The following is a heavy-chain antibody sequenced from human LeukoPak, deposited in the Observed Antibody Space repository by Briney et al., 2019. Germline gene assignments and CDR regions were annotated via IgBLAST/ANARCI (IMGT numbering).Heavy chain of an antibody. CDR3: ATTSIWTGYADDAFDI. D-gene: IGHD3/OR15-3a*01. CDR2: INPKSGVT. CDR1: GYTFTGYY. V-gene: IGHV1-2*02. Sequence: ASVKVSCKASGYTFTGYYVHWVRQAPGQGLEFMGWINPKSGVTSYAQRFQARVSLSRDTSISTAYLELSRLRSADTAIYYCATTSIWTGYADDAFDIWGQGTMVIVSS. J-gene: IGHJ3*02.